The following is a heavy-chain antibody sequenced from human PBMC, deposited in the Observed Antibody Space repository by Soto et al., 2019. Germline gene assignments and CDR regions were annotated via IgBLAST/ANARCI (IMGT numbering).Heavy chain of an antibody. CDR2: IDTYNGDT. Sequence: ASVKVSCKASGYTFTNNGINWVRQAPGRGLEWMGWIDTYNGDTNYAQTLQGRVTLTTDASTTTVYMELRSLKSDDTAVYFRARGDPQYRSSSFDLWGQGTLVTVSS. J-gene: IGHJ4*02. CDR3: ARGDPQYRSSSFDL. D-gene: IGHD6-6*01. CDR1: GYTFTNNG. V-gene: IGHV1-18*04.